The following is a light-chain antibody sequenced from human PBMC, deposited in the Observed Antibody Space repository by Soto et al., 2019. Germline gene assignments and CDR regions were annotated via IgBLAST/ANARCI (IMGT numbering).Light chain of an antibody. V-gene: IGKV3-15*01. J-gene: IGKJ1*01. CDR3: QQYNNWPGT. CDR2: GAS. CDR1: QSVSSD. Sequence: EIVMTQSPAALAVSPGERVTLSCRAGQSVSSDLAWCQQKPGQAPSLLIYGASTRATGIPVRFSGSGSGTEFTLTISSLQSEDFAVYYCQQYNNWPGTFGQGTKVDI.